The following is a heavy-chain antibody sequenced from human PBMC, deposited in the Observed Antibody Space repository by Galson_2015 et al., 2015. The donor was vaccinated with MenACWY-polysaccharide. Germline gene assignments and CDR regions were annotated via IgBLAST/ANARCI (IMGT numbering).Heavy chain of an antibody. CDR1: GYKFTSYD. J-gene: IGHJ5*02. V-gene: IGHV1-8*01. Sequence: SVKVSCKASGYKFTSYDINWVRQATGQGLEWMGWMNPNSGNTGYAQKFQGRVTMTSSSAMSTAFMELSSLRSEDTAVYYCARIIARKYAFADPWGRGTLVTVSS. CDR3: ARIIARKYAFADP. CDR2: MNPNSGNT. D-gene: IGHD2-21*01.